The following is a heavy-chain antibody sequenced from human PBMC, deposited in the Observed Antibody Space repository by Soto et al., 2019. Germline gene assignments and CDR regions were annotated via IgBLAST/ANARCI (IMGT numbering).Heavy chain of an antibody. CDR2: ISYDGKNE. J-gene: IGHJ3*02. V-gene: IGHV3-30*04. D-gene: IGHD1-26*01. CDR3: ARDGYSGRSDGFDI. Sequence: QVQLVESGGGVVQPGRSLRLSCAASGFTLSAYTMHWVRQPPGKGLEWVAVISYDGKNERYTDPVKGRFTVSRDNSKSTVYLQMNSLKSEDTAPYYCARDGYSGRSDGFDIWGQGTMVTVSS. CDR1: GFTLSAYT.